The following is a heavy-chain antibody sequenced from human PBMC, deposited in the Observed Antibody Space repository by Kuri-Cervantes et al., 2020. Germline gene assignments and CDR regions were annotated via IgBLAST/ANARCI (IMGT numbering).Heavy chain of an antibody. J-gene: IGHJ5*02. D-gene: IGHD6-6*01. Sequence: LSLTGAASGFTFSSYAMSWVRQAPGKGLEWVSAISGSGGSTYYADSVKGRFTISRDNSKNTLYLQMNSLRAEDTAVYYCAKGRRIAARPGFSYNWFDPWGQGTLVTVSS. CDR3: AKGRRIAARPGFSYNWFDP. CDR1: GFTFSSYA. CDR2: ISGSGGST. V-gene: IGHV3-23*01.